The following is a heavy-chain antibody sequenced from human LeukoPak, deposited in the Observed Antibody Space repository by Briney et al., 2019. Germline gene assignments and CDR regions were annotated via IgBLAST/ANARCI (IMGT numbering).Heavy chain of an antibody. V-gene: IGHV4-59*01. CDR1: GGSISSYY. D-gene: IGHD2-21*02. CDR2: IYYSGTT. Sequence: PSETLSLTCTVSGGSISSYYWSWIRQPPGKGLEWIWDIYYSGTTNYNPSLKSPVTISIDTSKNQFSLKLSSVTAADTAVYYCARGGTRDGGHYSDYWGQGTLVTVSS. J-gene: IGHJ4*02. CDR3: ARGGTRDGGHYSDY.